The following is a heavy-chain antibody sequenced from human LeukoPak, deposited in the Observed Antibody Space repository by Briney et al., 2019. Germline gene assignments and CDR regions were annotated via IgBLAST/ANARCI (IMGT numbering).Heavy chain of an antibody. V-gene: IGHV3-23*01. Sequence: PGGSLRLSCAASGFTFSSYAMSWVRQAPGKGLEWVSAISGSGGSTYYADSVKGRFTIPRDNSKNTLYLQMNSLRAEDTAVYYCAKDSRWTTRSLFDYWGQGTLVTVSS. D-gene: IGHD4-17*01. CDR2: ISGSGGST. CDR3: AKDSRWTTRSLFDY. J-gene: IGHJ4*02. CDR1: GFTFSSYA.